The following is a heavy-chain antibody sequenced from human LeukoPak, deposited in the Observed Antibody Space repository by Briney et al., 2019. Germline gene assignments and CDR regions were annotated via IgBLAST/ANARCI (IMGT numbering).Heavy chain of an antibody. J-gene: IGHJ4*02. Sequence: SETLSLTCTVSGGSISSYYWNWIRQPPGKGLEWIGYIYYSGSTNYNPSLKSRVTISVDTSKNQFSLKLSSVTAADTAVYYCARDGEMELDYWGQGTLVTVSS. D-gene: IGHD5-24*01. V-gene: IGHV4-59*01. CDR2: IYYSGST. CDR3: ARDGEMELDY. CDR1: GGSISSYY.